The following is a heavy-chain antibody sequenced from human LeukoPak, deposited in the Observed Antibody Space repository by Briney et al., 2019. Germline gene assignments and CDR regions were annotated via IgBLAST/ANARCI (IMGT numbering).Heavy chain of an antibody. D-gene: IGHD6-19*01. V-gene: IGHV3-7*01. CDR3: ARAAGSSGWYYYYYMDV. Sequence: PGGSLRLSCAASGFTFSSYWMSWVRQAPGKGLEWVANIKQDGSEKYYVDSVKGRFTISRENAKNSLYLQMNSLRAEDTAVYYCARAAGSSGWYYYYYMDVWGKGTTVTVSS. J-gene: IGHJ6*03. CDR1: GFTFSSYW. CDR2: IKQDGSEK.